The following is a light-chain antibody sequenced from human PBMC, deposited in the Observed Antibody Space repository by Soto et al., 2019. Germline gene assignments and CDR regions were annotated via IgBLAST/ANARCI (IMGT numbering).Light chain of an antibody. CDR2: DAS. Sequence: AIQLTQSPSSLSASVGDRVTITCRASQGISSALAWYQQKPGKAPKLLIYDASSLESGVPSRFSGSGSGTDFTLTISSLQPEDFATYYCQQFNPLTFGGGTKVEIK. CDR3: QQFNPLT. V-gene: IGKV1-13*02. CDR1: QGISSA. J-gene: IGKJ4*01.